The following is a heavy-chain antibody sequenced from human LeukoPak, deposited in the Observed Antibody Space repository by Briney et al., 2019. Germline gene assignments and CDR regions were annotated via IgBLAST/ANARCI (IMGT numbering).Heavy chain of an antibody. V-gene: IGHV3-30*02. CDR1: GFTFSSYG. J-gene: IGHJ4*02. CDR2: IRYDGSNK. D-gene: IGHD3-10*01. Sequence: GGSLRLSCAASGFTFSSYGMHWVRQAPGKGLEWVAFIRYDGSNKYYAGSVKGRFTISRDNSKNTLYLQMNSLRAEDMAVYYCARAQSPYYYGSSDYWGQGTLVTVSS. CDR3: ARAQSPYYYGSSDY.